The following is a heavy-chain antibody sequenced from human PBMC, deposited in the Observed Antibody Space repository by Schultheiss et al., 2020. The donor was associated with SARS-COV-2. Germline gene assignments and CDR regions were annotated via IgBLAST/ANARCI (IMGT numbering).Heavy chain of an antibody. CDR3: AIGGNSLNFDY. V-gene: IGHV1-18*01. CDR2: ISAYNGNT. CDR1: GYTFTSYG. D-gene: IGHD4-23*01. J-gene: IGHJ4*02. Sequence: ASVKVSCKASGYTFTSYGISWVRQAPGQGLEWMGWISAYNGNTNYAQKLQGRVTITRDTSATTAYMELSSLRSEDTAVYYCAIGGNSLNFDYWGQGTLVTVSS.